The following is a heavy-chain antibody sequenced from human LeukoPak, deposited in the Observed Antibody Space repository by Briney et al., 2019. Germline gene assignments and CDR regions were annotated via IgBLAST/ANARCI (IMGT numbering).Heavy chain of an antibody. D-gene: IGHD3-10*01. J-gene: IGHJ4*02. V-gene: IGHV4-61*08. CDR2: IYYSGST. CDR1: GGSISSGDYY. CDR3: ASRKTIERDRLLWFGELSEMTHFDY. Sequence: SQTLSLTCTVSGGSISSGDYYWSWIRQPPGKGLEWIGYIYYSGSTNYNPSLKSRVTISVDTSKNQFSLKLSSVTAADTAVYYCASRKTIERDRLLWFGELSEMTHFDYWGQGTLVTVSS.